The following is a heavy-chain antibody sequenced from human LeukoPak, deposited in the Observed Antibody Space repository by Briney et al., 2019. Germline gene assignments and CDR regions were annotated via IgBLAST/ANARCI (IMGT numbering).Heavy chain of an antibody. J-gene: IGHJ4*02. V-gene: IGHV4-61*01. CDR3: AVMSEWAYYFDY. Sequence: PSETLSLTCTVSGGSVSSGSYYWSWIRQPPGKGLEWIGYIYYSGSINYNPSLKSRVTISVDTSKNQFSLKLSSVTAADTAVYYCAVMSEWAYYFDYWGQGTLVTVSS. D-gene: IGHD3-16*01. CDR1: GGSVSSGSYY. CDR2: IYYSGSI.